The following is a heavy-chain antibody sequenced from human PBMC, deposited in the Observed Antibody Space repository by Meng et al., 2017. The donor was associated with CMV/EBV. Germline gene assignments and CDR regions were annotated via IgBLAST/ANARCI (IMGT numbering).Heavy chain of an antibody. V-gene: IGHV3-48*03. CDR3: ARARERITIFGVVTYFGMDV. CDR2: FSSSGSTI. J-gene: IGHJ6*02. CDR1: GFTFSSYE. Sequence: GESLKISCAASGFTFSSYEMNWVRQAPGKGLEWVSYFSSSGSTIYYADSVKGRFTISRDNAKNSLYLQMNSLRAEDTAVYYCARARERITIFGVVTYFGMDVWGQGTTVTVSS. D-gene: IGHD3-3*01.